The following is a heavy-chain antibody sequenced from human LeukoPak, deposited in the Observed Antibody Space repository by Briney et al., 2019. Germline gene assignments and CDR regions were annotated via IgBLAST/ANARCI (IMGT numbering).Heavy chain of an antibody. CDR2: IHHSGST. V-gene: IGHV4-38-2*01. J-gene: IGHJ4*02. CDR3: ARVIVARLDY. CDR1: GYSISGGYY. D-gene: IGHD2-15*01. Sequence: SETLSLTCAVSGYSISGGYYWGWIRQPPGKGLEWIGSIHHSGSTNYNPSLKSRVTISVDTSKNQFSLKLSSVTAADTAVYYCARVIVARLDYWGQGTLVTVSS.